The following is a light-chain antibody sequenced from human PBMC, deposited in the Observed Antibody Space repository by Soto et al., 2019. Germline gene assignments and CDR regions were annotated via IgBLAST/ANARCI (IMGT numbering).Light chain of an antibody. J-gene: IGLJ2*01. CDR3: QTWGTVTVVV. V-gene: IGLV4-69*01. CDR1: SGHSSYA. Sequence: QSVLTQSPSASASLGASVKLTCTLSSGHSSYAIAWHQQQPEKGPRYLMKLNSDGSHSKGDGIPDRFSGSSSGAERYLTISSLQSEDEADYYCQTWGTVTVVVFGGGTKLTVL. CDR2: LNSDGSH.